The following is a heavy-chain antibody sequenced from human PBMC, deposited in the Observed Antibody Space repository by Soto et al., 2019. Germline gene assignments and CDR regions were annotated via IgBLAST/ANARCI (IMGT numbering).Heavy chain of an antibody. J-gene: IGHJ4*02. CDR2: MNPNSGNT. D-gene: IGHD3-9*01. CDR1: GYTFTTYD. V-gene: IGHV1-8*01. Sequence: QVQLVQAGAEVKKPGASVKVSCKASGYTFTTYDINWVRQATGQGLEWMGWMNPNSGNTGYAQKFQGRVTMTRNTSISTAYMELSSLRSEDTSVYYCARGLRYFDSFSAFWGQGTLVTVSS. CDR3: ARGLRYFDSFSAF.